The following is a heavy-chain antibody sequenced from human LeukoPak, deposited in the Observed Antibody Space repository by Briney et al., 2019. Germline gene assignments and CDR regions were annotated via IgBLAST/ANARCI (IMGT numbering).Heavy chain of an antibody. D-gene: IGHD4-17*01. CDR3: AAGYAVTYYFDY. V-gene: IGHV1-8*01. Sequence: ASVKVSCKASGYTFTSYDINWVRHATGQGLEWMGWMNPNSGNTGYAQKFQGRVTMTRNTSISTAYMELSSLRSEDTAVYYCAAGYAVTYYFDYWGQGTLVTVSS. J-gene: IGHJ4*02. CDR1: GYTFTSYD. CDR2: MNPNSGNT.